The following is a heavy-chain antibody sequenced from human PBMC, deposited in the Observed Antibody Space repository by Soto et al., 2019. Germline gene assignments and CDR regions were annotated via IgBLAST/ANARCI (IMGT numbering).Heavy chain of an antibody. D-gene: IGHD1-1*01. CDR3: ARVKRANYYFDY. Sequence: SETLSLTCTVSGCSISSGYYYWSWLRQPPGKGLEWIGYIYYSGSTYYNPSLKSRVTISVDTSKNQFSLKLSSVTAADTAVYYCARVKRANYYFDYWGQGTLVTVS. V-gene: IGHV4-30-4*01. J-gene: IGHJ4*02. CDR1: GCSISSGYYY. CDR2: IYYSGST.